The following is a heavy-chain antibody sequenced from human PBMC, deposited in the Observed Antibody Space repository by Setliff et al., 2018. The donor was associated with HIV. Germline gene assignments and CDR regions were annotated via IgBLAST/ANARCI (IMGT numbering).Heavy chain of an antibody. CDR2: INHTGNT. D-gene: IGHD1-26*01. V-gene: IGHV4-34*01. J-gene: IGHJ4*02. CDR1: GGSFSGYH. Sequence: PSETLSLTCAVYGGSFSGYHWNWIRQFPGKGLEWIGEINHTGNTQYNPSLKSRVTMSKETSKNQFSLKLKSVTAADTAIYFCARGKGGLVGPAEFDYWGPGTLVTVSS. CDR3: ARGKGGLVGPAEFDY.